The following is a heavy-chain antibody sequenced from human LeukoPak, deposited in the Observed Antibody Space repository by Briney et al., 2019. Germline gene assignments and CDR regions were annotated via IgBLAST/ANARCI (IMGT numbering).Heavy chain of an antibody. D-gene: IGHD2-15*01. V-gene: IGHV1-69*06. Sequence: SVNVSFKASGGTFSIYAISWVRQAPGQGLEWMGGIIPIFGTANYAQKFQGRVTITADKSTSTAYMELSSLRSEDTAVYYCARRCSGGSCYLPFGAFDIWGQGTMVTVSS. J-gene: IGHJ3*02. CDR2: IIPIFGTA. CDR1: GGTFSIYA. CDR3: ARRCSGGSCYLPFGAFDI.